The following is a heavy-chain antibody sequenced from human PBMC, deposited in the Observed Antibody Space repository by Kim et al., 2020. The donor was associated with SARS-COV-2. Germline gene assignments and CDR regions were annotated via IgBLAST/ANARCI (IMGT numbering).Heavy chain of an antibody. V-gene: IGHV4-39*01. CDR3: ASRGYDSSGYYYLY. Sequence: SETLSLTCTVSGGSISSSSYYWGWIRQPPGKGLEWIGSIYYSGSTYYNPSLKSRVTISVDTFKNQFSLKLSSVTAADTAVYYCASRGYDSSGYYYLYWGQGTLVTVSS. J-gene: IGHJ4*02. CDR2: IYYSGST. D-gene: IGHD3-22*01. CDR1: GGSISSSSYY.